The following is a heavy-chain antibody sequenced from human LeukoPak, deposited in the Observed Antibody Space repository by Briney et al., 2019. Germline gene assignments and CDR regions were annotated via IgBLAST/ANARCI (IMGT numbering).Heavy chain of an antibody. CDR1: GFTFSSYA. Sequence: GGSLRLSCAASGFTFSSYAMSWVRQAPGKGLEWVGRIKSKTDGGTTDYAAPVKGRFTISRDDSKNTLYLQMNSLKTEDTAVYYCTTDLGRTVTSYYYYYGMDVWGQGTTVTVSS. CDR3: TTDLGRTVTSYYYYYGMDV. CDR2: IKSKTDGGTT. J-gene: IGHJ6*02. D-gene: IGHD4-17*01. V-gene: IGHV3-15*01.